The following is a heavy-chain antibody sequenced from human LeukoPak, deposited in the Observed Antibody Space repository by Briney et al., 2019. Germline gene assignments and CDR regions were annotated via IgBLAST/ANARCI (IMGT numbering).Heavy chain of an antibody. Sequence: PGGSLRLSCAASGFTFSSYGMHWVRQAPGKGLEWVAVISYDGSNKYYADSVKGRFTISRDNSKNTLYLQMNSLRAEDTAVYYCARDWRNGGTGTFDIWGQGTMVTVSS. CDR2: ISYDGSNK. CDR3: ARDWRNGGTGTFDI. V-gene: IGHV3-30*03. CDR1: GFTFSSYG. D-gene: IGHD3-16*01. J-gene: IGHJ3*02.